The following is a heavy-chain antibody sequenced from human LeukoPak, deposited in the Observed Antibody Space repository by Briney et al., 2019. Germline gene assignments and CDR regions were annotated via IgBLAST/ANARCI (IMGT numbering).Heavy chain of an antibody. CDR2: IYYSGST. CDR1: AGSMNNYH. J-gene: IGHJ5*02. V-gene: IGHV4-59*01. CDR3: ASQGYCGGGTCHNWFDP. Sequence: SETLSLTCTGSAGSMNNYHWTWLRQPPGKGLEWIGHIYYSGSTNYNPSLKSRVTISVDSSKNQFSLKLSSVTAADTAVYYFASQGYCGGGTCHNWFDPWGQGTRVTVSS. D-gene: IGHD2-15*01.